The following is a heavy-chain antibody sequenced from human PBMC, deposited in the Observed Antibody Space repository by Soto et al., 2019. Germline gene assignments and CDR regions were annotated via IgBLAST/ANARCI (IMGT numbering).Heavy chain of an antibody. CDR1: GFTFSSYE. V-gene: IGHV3-48*03. Sequence: LGGSLRLSCAPSGFTFSSYEMNWVRQAPGKGLEWVSYISVSGTMRFYADAVKGRFTISRDNTKKILYLQMNSLRAEDTALYYCATAGLTGTVWGQGTTVTVSS. J-gene: IGHJ6*02. CDR3: ATAGLTGTV. D-gene: IGHD3-9*01. CDR2: ISVSGTMR.